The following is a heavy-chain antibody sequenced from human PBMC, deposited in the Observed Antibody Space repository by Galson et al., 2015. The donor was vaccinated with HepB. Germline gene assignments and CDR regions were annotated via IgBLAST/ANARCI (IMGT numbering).Heavy chain of an antibody. D-gene: IGHD3-22*01. J-gene: IGHJ4*02. CDR1: GFTFSSYS. Sequence: SLRLSCAASGFTFSSYSMNWVRQAPGKGLEWVSSISYGSTTISYADSVKGRFTISRDNAKNTLYLQMNSLRAEDTAVYCCARNFDTKAGGDCWGQGTLVTVSS. V-gene: IGHV3-48*01. CDR2: ISYGSTTI. CDR3: ARNFDTKAGGDC.